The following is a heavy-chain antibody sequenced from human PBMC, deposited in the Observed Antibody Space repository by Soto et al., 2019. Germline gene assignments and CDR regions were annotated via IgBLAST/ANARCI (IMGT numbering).Heavy chain of an antibody. CDR2: ISPNSGRA. D-gene: IGHD3-3*01. J-gene: IGHJ4*02. Sequence: QVQLVQSGAEMKRPGASVKVSCKASGYTFSKYDVSWVRQAPGQGLEWLGLISPNSGRASYSEKFPGRVTMSTDTPTTTAYLELRSLRSDDPAVYYCVRQYFDFWPDYPDFDYWGQGTLVTVSS. CDR1: GYTFSKYD. CDR3: VRQYFDFWPDYPDFDY. V-gene: IGHV1-18*04.